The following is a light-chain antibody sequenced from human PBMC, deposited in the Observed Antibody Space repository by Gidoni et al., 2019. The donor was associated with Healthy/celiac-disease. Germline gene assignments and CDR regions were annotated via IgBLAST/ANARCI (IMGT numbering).Light chain of an antibody. CDR1: ALPKQY. CDR3: QSADSSGTYV. Sequence: SYELTQPPSVSVFPGQTARITCSGDALPKQYAYWYQQKPGQAPVLVIYNDSERPSGIPERFSGSSSGTTVTLTISGVQAEDEADYYCQSADSSGTYVFGTGTKVTVL. CDR2: NDS. J-gene: IGLJ1*01. V-gene: IGLV3-25*03.